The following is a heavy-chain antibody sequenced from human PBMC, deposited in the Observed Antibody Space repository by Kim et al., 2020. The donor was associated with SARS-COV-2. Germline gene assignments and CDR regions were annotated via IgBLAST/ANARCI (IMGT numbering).Heavy chain of an antibody. CDR3: ARDHRGYSGYGL. J-gene: IGHJ1*01. D-gene: IGHD5-12*01. CDR1: GFTFSSYN. Sequence: GGSLRLSCAASGFTFSSYNMNWVRQAPGKGLEWVSYINISSSTIYYAYSERGLTTSSENNTNNSLFQQMNILGDEETALYCGARDHRGYSGYGLWG. V-gene: IGHV3-48*02. CDR2: INISSSTI.